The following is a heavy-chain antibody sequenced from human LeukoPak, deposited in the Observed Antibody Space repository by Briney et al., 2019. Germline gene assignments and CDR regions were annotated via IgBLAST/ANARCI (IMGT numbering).Heavy chain of an antibody. D-gene: IGHD6-19*01. J-gene: IGHJ4*02. V-gene: IGHV4-34*01. CDR2: INHSGST. CDR1: GGSFSGYY. CDR3: ARDGSGWPHY. Sequence: ETLSLTCAVYGGSFSGYYWSWIGQPPGKGLEWIGEINHSGSTNYNPSLKSRVTISVDTSKNQFSLKLSSVTAADTAVYYCARDGSGWPHYWGRGTLVTVTS.